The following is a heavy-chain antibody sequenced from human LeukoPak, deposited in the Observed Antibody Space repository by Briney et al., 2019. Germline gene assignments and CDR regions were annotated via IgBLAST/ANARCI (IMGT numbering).Heavy chain of an antibody. D-gene: IGHD4-17*01. J-gene: IGHJ3*02. V-gene: IGHV4-34*01. CDR1: GGSFSVYY. Sequence: SETLSLTCAVYGGSFSVYYWNWIRQPPGKGLEWIGEINHSGSTNYNPHLKSRVTISVDTSKDQFSLKLSSVTAADTAVYYCARDNTVTTSGFDIWGQGTMVTVSS. CDR3: ARDNTVTTSGFDI. CDR2: INHSGST.